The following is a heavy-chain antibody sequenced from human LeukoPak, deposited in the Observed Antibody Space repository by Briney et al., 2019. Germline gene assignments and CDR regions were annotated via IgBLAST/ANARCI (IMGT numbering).Heavy chain of an antibody. CDR1: GFTFGGYT. CDR2: LSHDGSTK. V-gene: IGHV3-30-3*01. CDR3: ARDPSYYTGSGFDI. D-gene: IGHD1-26*01. Sequence: PGRSLRLSCAASGFTFGGYTMHWVRQAPGKGLEWVPVLSHDGSTKYYADSVRGRFTISRDNSKNTLYVQMNSLRVEDTAMYYCARDPSYYTGSGFDIWGQGTMVSVSS. J-gene: IGHJ3*02.